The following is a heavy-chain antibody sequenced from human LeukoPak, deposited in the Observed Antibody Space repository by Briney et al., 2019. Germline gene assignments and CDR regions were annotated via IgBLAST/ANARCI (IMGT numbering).Heavy chain of an antibody. Sequence: SETLSLTCTVSGGSISSHYWSWIREPAGKALEGIGRMYNSVSRHYHPSLQGRVTLSVDTSNNQFSLRLPSVTAADTAVYYCAREGAAAALVAFDYWGQGSLATVSS. D-gene: IGHD6-13*01. V-gene: IGHV4-4*07. CDR1: GGSISSHY. CDR2: MYNSVSR. CDR3: AREGAAAALVAFDY. J-gene: IGHJ4*02.